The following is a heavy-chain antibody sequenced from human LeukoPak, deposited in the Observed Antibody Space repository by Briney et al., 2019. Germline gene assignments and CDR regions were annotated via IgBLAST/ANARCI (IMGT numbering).Heavy chain of an antibody. V-gene: IGHV3-23*01. CDR2: ISGSGGST. Sequence: GGSLRLSCAASGFTFSSYAMSWVRQAPGKGLEWVSAISGSGGSTYYADSVKGRFTISRDDSKNTAYLQMNSLKTEDTAVYYCTRPIAARPSGHEEVDYWGQGTLVTVSS. J-gene: IGHJ4*02. D-gene: IGHD6-6*01. CDR3: TRPIAARPSGHEEVDY. CDR1: GFTFSSYA.